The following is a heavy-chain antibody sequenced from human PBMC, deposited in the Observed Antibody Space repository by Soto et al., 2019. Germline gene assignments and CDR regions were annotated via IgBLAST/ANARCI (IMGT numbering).Heavy chain of an antibody. J-gene: IGHJ4*02. Sequence: GGSLRLSCTASGFTFSTYVMTWARQAPGKGLEWVSVISGNGDGTYYADSVKGRFTISRDNSRNTLYLQMNSLSAEDTAVFYFAINFGLGSYFRVPYNYWGQGTLVTVSS. V-gene: IGHV3-23*01. CDR1: GFTFSTYV. CDR3: AINFGLGSYFRVPYNY. D-gene: IGHD3-10*01. CDR2: ISGNGDGT.